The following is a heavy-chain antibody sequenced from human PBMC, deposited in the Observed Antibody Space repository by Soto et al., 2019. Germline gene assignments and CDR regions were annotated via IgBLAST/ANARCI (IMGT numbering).Heavy chain of an antibody. V-gene: IGHV2-5*02. D-gene: IGHD2-2*01. J-gene: IGHJ4*02. CDR1: GFSLSTSGVG. CDR3: AHRSRDQTEYYFDS. Sequence: QITLKESGPTLVKPTQTLTLTCPFSGFSLSTSGVGVGWIRQPPGKALEWLALIYWDDDKRYSPSLKSRLTITKDTSTNQVVLTMTNMDPVDTATYYCAHRSRDQTEYYFDSWGQGALVTVSS. CDR2: IYWDDDK.